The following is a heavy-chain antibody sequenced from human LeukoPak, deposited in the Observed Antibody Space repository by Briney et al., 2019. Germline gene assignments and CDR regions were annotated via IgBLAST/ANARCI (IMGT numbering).Heavy chain of an antibody. J-gene: IGHJ4*02. V-gene: IGHV4-59*08. CDR3: ARRAISSVMFDY. D-gene: IGHD3-16*01. CDR1: GDSISTYY. CDR2: IHYSGST. Sequence: SETLSLTCTVSGDSISTYYWSWIRQPPGKGLEWIGYIHYSGSTNYNPSLRSRVTISVDTSKNQFSLKLSSATAADTAVYFCARRAISSVMFDYWGQGTLVTVSS.